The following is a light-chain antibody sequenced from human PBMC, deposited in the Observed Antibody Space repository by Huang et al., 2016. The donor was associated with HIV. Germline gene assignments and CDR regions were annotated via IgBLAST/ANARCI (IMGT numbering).Light chain of an antibody. CDR3: QQSYSNTFT. V-gene: IGKV1-39*01. CDR1: QSISSY. CDR2: AAS. J-gene: IGKJ3*01. Sequence: DIQMTQSPSSLSASVGDRVIITCRASQSISSYLNWYQQQPGKAPNLLIDAASSLQSGVPSRFSGSGSGTDFTLTSRSLQPEDFATYYCQQSYSNTFTFGAGTKVDVK.